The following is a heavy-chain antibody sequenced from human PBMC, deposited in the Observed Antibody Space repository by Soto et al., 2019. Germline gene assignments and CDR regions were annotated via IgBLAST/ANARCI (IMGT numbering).Heavy chain of an antibody. Sequence: QVQLQESGPGLVKPSQTLSLTCTVSGGSISSGGYYWSWIRQHPGKGLEWIGYIYYSGSTYYNPSLKSRVTISXXTXKXXFSLKLSSVTAADTAVYYCARATHYGSGSYGWFDPWGQGTLVTVSS. CDR2: IYYSGST. D-gene: IGHD3-10*01. CDR1: GGSISSGGYY. J-gene: IGHJ5*02. CDR3: ARATHYGSGSYGWFDP. V-gene: IGHV4-31*03.